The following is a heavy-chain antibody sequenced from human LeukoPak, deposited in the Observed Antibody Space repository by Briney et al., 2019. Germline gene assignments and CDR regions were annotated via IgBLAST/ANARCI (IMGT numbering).Heavy chain of an antibody. J-gene: IGHJ4*02. Sequence: PSETLSLTCTVSGGSISSYYWNWIRQPPGKGLEWIGDISNIGNTNDNPSLKSRLTMSIDTSKNQFSLRLNSVTAADTAVYYCARAGSGYSFDYWGQGRLVTVSS. CDR2: ISNIGNT. V-gene: IGHV4-59*01. D-gene: IGHD3-22*01. CDR1: GGSISSYY. CDR3: ARAGSGYSFDY.